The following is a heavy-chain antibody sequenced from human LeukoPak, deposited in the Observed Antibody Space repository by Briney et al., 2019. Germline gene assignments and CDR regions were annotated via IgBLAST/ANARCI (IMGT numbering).Heavy chain of an antibody. D-gene: IGHD6-19*01. CDR2: INPNSGGT. V-gene: IGHV1-2*02. J-gene: IGHJ4*02. CDR1: GYTFTGYY. Sequence: ASVKVSCKASGYTFTGYYMHWVRQAPGQGLEWMGWINPNSGGTNYAQKFQGRVTMTRDTSISTAYMELSSLRSEDTAVYYCARESDSSGLFDYWGQGTLVTVSS. CDR3: ARESDSSGLFDY.